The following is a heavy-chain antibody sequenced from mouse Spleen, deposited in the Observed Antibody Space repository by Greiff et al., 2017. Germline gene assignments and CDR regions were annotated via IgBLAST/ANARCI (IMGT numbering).Heavy chain of an antibody. Sequence: EVQVVESGGGLVKPGGSLKLSCAASGFTFSDYGMHWVRQAPEKGLEWVAYISRGSSTIYYADTVKGRFTISRDNAKNTLFLQMTSLRSEDTAMYYCARILPNAMDYWGQGTSVTVSS. CDR3: ARILPNAMDY. J-gene: IGHJ4*01. CDR2: ISRGSSTI. CDR1: GFTFSDYG. D-gene: IGHD5-1*01. V-gene: IGHV5-17*01.